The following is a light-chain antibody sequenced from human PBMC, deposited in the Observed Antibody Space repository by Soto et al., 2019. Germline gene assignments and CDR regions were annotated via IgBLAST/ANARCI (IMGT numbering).Light chain of an antibody. J-gene: IGKJ2*01. Sequence: DLQMSQSPSTLSASVGDRVTITCRASQTISYWLAWYQQKPGKAPKLLIYKASILESGVPSRFSGSGSGTDFTLTTSTLQPDHFAAYYCQHCNSYSTRALTFGQGTKLEIK. CDR2: KAS. CDR3: QHCNSYSTRALT. CDR1: QTISYW. V-gene: IGKV1-5*03.